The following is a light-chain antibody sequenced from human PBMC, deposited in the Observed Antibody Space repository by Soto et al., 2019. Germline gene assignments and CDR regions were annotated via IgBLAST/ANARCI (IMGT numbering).Light chain of an antibody. V-gene: IGLV4-69*01. CDR3: QTWGADCVI. J-gene: IGLJ2*01. Sequence: QPVLTQSPSASASLGASVKLTCTLSSGHSSYAIAWHQQQPEKGPRFLMKLNSDGSHSKGDGISDRFSGSSSGAERYLTISSLQSEDEADYYCQTWGADCVIFGGGTKLTVL. CDR1: SGHSSYA. CDR2: LNSDGSH.